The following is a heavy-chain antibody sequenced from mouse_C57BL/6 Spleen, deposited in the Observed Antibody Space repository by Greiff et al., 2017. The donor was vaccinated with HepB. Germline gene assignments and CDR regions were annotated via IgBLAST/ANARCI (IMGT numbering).Heavy chain of an antibody. CDR2: ISDGGSYT. V-gene: IGHV5-4*01. D-gene: IGHD3-2*02. CDR1: GFTFSSYA. Sequence: EVQLQESGGGLVKPGGSLKLSCAASGFTFSSYAMSWVRQTPEKRLEWVATISDGGSYTYYPDNVKGRFTISRDNAKNNLYLQMSHLKSEDTAMYYCARDKKLSYAMDYWGQGTSVTVSS. CDR3: ARDKKLSYAMDY. J-gene: IGHJ4*01.